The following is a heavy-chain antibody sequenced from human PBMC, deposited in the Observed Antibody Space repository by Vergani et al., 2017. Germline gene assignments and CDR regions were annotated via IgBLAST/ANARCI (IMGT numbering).Heavy chain of an antibody. Sequence: QLQLQESGSGLVKPSQTLSLTCAVSGGSISSGGYSWSWIRQPPGKGLEWIGYIYPSGSTYYNPSLKSRVTISVDRSKNQFSLKLSSVTAADTAVYYCARDRPSYSSSSSWFDPWGQGTLVTVSS. V-gene: IGHV4-30-2*01. J-gene: IGHJ5*02. D-gene: IGHD6-6*01. CDR1: GGSISSGGYS. CDR2: IYPSGST. CDR3: ARDRPSYSSSSSWFDP.